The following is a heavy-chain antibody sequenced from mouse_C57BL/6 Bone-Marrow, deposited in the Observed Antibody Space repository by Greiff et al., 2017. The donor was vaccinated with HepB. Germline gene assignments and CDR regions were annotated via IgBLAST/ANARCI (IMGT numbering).Heavy chain of an antibody. CDR1: GYTFTSYW. D-gene: IGHD2-1*01. J-gene: IGHJ3*01. Sequence: QVQLKQPGAELVKPGASVKMSCKASGYTFTSYWITWVKQRPGQGLEWIGDIYPGSGSTNYNEKFKSKATLTVDTSSSTAYMQLSSLTSEDSAVYYCARRDGNFSWFAYWGQGTLVTVSA. V-gene: IGHV1-55*01. CDR2: IYPGSGST. CDR3: ARRDGNFSWFAY.